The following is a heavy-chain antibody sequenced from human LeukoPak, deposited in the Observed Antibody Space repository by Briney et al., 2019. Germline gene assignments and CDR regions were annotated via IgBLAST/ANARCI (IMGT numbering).Heavy chain of an antibody. CDR3: ARGYYDILTGYSALFDY. D-gene: IGHD3-9*01. Sequence: ASVKVSCKASGYTFTGYYMHWVRQAPGQGLEWMGWMNPNSGGTNYAQKFQGRVTMTRDTSISTAYMELSRLRSDDTAVYYCARGYYDILTGYSALFDYWGQGTLVTVSS. CDR2: MNPNSGGT. J-gene: IGHJ4*02. V-gene: IGHV1-2*02. CDR1: GYTFTGYY.